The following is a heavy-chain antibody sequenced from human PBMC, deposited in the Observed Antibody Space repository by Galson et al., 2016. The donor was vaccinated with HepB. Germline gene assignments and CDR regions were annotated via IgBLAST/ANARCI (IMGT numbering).Heavy chain of an antibody. Sequence: SLRLSCAASGFTFSNSAMSWVRQAPGKGLEWVSVISAGGGETYYVDSVKGRLTVSRDDSKNTLYLQMNGLSAEDTALYYCVKYCRGDSCNGYYFDDWGQGTLVTVSS. D-gene: IGHD2-21*02. V-gene: IGHV3-23*01. J-gene: IGHJ4*02. CDR3: VKYCRGDSCNGYYFDD. CDR1: GFTFSNSA. CDR2: ISAGGGET.